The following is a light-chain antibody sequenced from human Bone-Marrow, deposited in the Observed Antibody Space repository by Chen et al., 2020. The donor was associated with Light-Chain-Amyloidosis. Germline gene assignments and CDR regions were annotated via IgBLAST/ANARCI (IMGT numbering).Light chain of an antibody. CDR3: AACDGSLSGYV. CDR2: RNK. V-gene: IGLV1-47*01. J-gene: IGLJ1*01. Sequence: QSVLTQPPSAYGTRGQRVTISCCGASSNIGINYVYWYQHFQGAAPNLLIHRNKQQPSGVPDRFSAYKSVTSAFLAIIGLRSEDEADYYCAACDGSLSGYVFGTGTKVIVL. CDR1: SSNIGINY.